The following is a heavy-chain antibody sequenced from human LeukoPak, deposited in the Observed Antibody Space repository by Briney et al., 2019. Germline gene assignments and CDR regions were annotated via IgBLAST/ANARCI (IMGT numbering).Heavy chain of an antibody. CDR1: GYTFTGYY. CDR2: INPNSGGT. CDR3: ARGGMVDSSSYLYYLDY. J-gene: IGHJ4*02. Sequence: ASVRVSCKASGYTFTGYYIHWVRQTPGQGLEWMGWINPNSGGTKYAQKFQGRVTMTRDTSISTAYMELSRLTSDDTAVYYCARGGMVDSSSYLYYLDYWGQGTLVTVSS. D-gene: IGHD6-13*01. V-gene: IGHV1-2*02.